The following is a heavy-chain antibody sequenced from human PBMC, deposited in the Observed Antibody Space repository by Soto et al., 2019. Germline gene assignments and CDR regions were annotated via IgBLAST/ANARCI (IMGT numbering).Heavy chain of an antibody. J-gene: IGHJ4*02. Sequence: SLRLSCAASGFTFSSYGMHWVRQAPGKGLEWVAVISYDGSNKYYADSVKGRFTISRDNSKNTLYLQMNSLRAEDTAVYYCANDPDIVVVPAGIEGYWGQGTLVTVSS. V-gene: IGHV3-30*18. D-gene: IGHD2-2*01. CDR3: ANDPDIVVVPAGIEGY. CDR1: GFTFSSYG. CDR2: ISYDGSNK.